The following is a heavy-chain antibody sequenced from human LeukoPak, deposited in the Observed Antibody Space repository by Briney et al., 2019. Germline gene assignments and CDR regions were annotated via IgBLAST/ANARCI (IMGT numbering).Heavy chain of an antibody. D-gene: IGHD6-13*01. J-gene: IGHJ3*02. CDR2: INPNSGGT. CDR3: ARRYSSRTDAFDI. CDR1: GYTFTGYY. Sequence: EASVKVSCKASGYTFTGYYMHWVRQAPGQGLEWMGWINPNSGGTNYAQKFQGWVTMTRDTSISTAYMELSRLRSDDTAVYYCARRYSSRTDAFDIWGQGTMVTVSS. V-gene: IGHV1-2*04.